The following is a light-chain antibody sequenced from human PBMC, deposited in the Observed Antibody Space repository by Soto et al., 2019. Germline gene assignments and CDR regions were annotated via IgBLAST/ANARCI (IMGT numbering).Light chain of an antibody. CDR3: GSWDSSLSAYV. J-gene: IGLJ1*01. CDR2: DDN. V-gene: IGLV1-51*01. Sequence: QSVMTQPPSVSAAPGQKVTISCSGSSSNIEGNSVSWYQQLPGTAPKLLIYDDNKRPSGIPDRFSGSKSGTSATLGITGVQTGDEADYYCGSWDSSLSAYVFGTGTKLTVL. CDR1: SSNIEGNS.